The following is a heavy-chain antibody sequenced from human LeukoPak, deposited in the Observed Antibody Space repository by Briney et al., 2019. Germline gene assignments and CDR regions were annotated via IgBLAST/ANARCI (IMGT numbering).Heavy chain of an antibody. V-gene: IGHV4-30-4*08. CDR3: ARDFSSTSCIDY. Sequence: SETLSLTCTASGGSHSSGDYYWSWIRQPPGKGLEWIGYIYYSGSAYYNPSLKSRLTISVDTSKNQFSLTLSSVTAADTAVYYCARDFSSTSCIDYWGQGTLVTVSS. CDR1: GGSHSSGDYY. J-gene: IGHJ4*02. D-gene: IGHD2-2*01. CDR2: IYYSGSA.